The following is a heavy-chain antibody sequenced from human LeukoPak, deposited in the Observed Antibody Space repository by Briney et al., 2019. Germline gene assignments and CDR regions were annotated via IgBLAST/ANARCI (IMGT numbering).Heavy chain of an antibody. V-gene: IGHV4-39*01. CDR1: GASFSSSTYY. CDR2: IYYSGST. J-gene: IGHJ4*02. D-gene: IGHD6-13*01. CDR3: ARHAGGISATGTRPFDY. Sequence: PSETLSLTCTVSGASFSSSTYYWGWIRQPPGKGLEWIGSIYYSGSTYYNPSLKSRVTMSVDTSKNQFSLKLSSVTAADTAVYYCARHAGGISATGTRPFDYWGQGTLVTVPS.